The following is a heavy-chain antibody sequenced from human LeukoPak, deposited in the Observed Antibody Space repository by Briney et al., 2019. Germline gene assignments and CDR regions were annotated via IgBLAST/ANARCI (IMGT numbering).Heavy chain of an antibody. CDR1: GFTFSSYA. D-gene: IGHD3-16*02. CDR2: ISYDGSNK. Sequence: PGGSLRLSCAASGFTFSSYAMHWVRQAPGKGLEWVAVISYDGSNKYYADSVKGRFTISRDNSKNTLYLQMNSLRAEDTAVYYCASAFILYFDYWGQRTLVTVSS. V-gene: IGHV3-30*04. J-gene: IGHJ4*02. CDR3: ASAFILYFDY.